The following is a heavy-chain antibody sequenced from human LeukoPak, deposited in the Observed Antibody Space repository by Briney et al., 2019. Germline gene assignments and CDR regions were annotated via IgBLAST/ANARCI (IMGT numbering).Heavy chain of an antibody. V-gene: IGHV1-2*04. CDR2: INPNSGGT. CDR1: GYTFTGYY. J-gene: IGHJ4*02. Sequence: GASVKVSCKASGYTFTGYYMYWVRQAPGQGLEWMGWINPNSGGTNYAQKFQGWVTMTRDTSISTAYMELSRLRSDDTAVYYCARTVPLRGYCSSTSCYWPDYWGQGTLVTVSS. D-gene: IGHD2-2*01. CDR3: ARTVPLRGYCSSTSCYWPDY.